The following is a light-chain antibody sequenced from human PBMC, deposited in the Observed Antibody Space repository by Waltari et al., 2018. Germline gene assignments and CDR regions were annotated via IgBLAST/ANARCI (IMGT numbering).Light chain of an antibody. V-gene: IGKV3-20*01. Sequence: EIVLTQSPGTLSLSPGERATLSCRASQTVSSNYLAWYQQKPGQAPRLLIYGASTRATGIPDRFSGTGSGTHFFLTISGLEPEDFAVYYCQQYANSRTFGQGTKVEI. J-gene: IGKJ1*01. CDR3: QQYANSRT. CDR2: GAS. CDR1: QTVSSNY.